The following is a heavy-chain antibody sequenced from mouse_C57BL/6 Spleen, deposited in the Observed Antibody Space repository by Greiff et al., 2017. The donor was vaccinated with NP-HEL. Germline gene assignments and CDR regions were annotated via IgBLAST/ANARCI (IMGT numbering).Heavy chain of an antibody. D-gene: IGHD2-12*01. CDR3: AICYSQKGYYAMDY. Sequence: QVQLQQPGAELVKPGASVKVSCKASGYTFTSYWMHWVKQRPGQGLEWIGRIHPSDSDTNYNQKFKGKATLTVDTSSSTAYMPLSSLTSEDSAVYYCAICYSQKGYYAMDYWGQGTSVTVSS. J-gene: IGHJ4*01. CDR2: IHPSDSDT. V-gene: IGHV1-74*01. CDR1: GYTFTSYW.